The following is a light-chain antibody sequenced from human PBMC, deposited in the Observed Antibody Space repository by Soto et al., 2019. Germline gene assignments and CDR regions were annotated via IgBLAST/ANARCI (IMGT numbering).Light chain of an antibody. CDR2: DAS. V-gene: IGKV1-39*01. Sequence: DIQMTQSPSSLSASVGDRVTITCRASQSIGRWLAWYQQKPGKAPKLLIYDASSLQTGVPSRFSGSGSGTDFSLTISSLQPEDFATYYCQQSYSTPPWTFGQGTKVDIK. CDR1: QSIGRW. J-gene: IGKJ1*01. CDR3: QQSYSTPPWT.